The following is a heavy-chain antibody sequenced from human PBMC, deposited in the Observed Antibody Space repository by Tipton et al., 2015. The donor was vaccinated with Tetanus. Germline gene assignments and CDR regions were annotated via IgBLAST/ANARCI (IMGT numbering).Heavy chain of an antibody. CDR3: AREVPAAGHFDS. V-gene: IGHV4-61*08. D-gene: IGHD2-2*01. J-gene: IGHJ4*02. Sequence: LTCTVSGGSVTSGDYQWNWIRQPPGKGLEWLAYISYSGSTNSNYSLKSRITISRDTSKNQFSLKLSSVTAADTAIYYCAREVPAAGHFDSWGQGTLVTVSS. CDR1: GGSVTSGDYQ. CDR2: ISYSGST.